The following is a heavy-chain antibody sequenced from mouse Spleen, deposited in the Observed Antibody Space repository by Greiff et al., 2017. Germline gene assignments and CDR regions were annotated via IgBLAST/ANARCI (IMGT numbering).Heavy chain of an antibody. J-gene: IGHJ1*01. CDR2: IRNKANNHAT. CDR1: GFTFSDAW. Sequence: EVQLMESGGGLVQPGGSMKLSCAASGFTFSDAWMDWVRQSPEKGLEWVAEIRNKANNHATYYAESVKGRFTISRDDSKSSVYLQMNSLRAEDTGIYYCTRLTMITTYWYFDVWGAGTTVTVSS. CDR3: TRLTMITTYWYFDV. D-gene: IGHD2-4*01. V-gene: IGHV6-6*01.